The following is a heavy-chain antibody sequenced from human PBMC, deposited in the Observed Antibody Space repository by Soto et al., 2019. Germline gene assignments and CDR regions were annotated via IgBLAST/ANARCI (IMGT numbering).Heavy chain of an antibody. V-gene: IGHV1-18*01. D-gene: IGHD2-2*02. CDR3: ARDCKGIVVVPAAIQTNWFDP. CDR1: GYTFTSYG. J-gene: IGHJ5*02. Sequence: GASVKVSCKASGYTFTSYGISWVRQAPGQGLEWMGWISAYNGNTNYAQKLQGRVTMTTDASTRTAYMELRSLRSDDTAVYYCARDCKGIVVVPAAIQTNWFDPWGQGTLVTVSS. CDR2: ISAYNGNT.